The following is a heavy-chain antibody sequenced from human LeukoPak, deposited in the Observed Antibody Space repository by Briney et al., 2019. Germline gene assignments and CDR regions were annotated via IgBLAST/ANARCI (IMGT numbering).Heavy chain of an antibody. CDR2: IYTSGST. J-gene: IGHJ6*03. Sequence: SETLSLTCAVYGGSFSGYYWSWIRQPAGKGLEWIGRIYTSGSTNYNPSLKSRVTMSVDTSKNQFSLKLSSVTAADTAVYYCARDQYDILTGYPPYYYYMDVWGKGTTVTISS. D-gene: IGHD3-9*01. CDR3: ARDQYDILTGYPPYYYYMDV. CDR1: GGSFSGYY. V-gene: IGHV4-4*07.